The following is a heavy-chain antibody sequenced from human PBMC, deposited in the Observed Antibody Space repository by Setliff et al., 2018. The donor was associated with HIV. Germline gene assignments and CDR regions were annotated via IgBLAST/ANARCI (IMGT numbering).Heavy chain of an antibody. J-gene: IGHJ4*02. Sequence: PSETLSLTCTVSGGSISSAGYYWSWIRQHPGKGLEWIGYTYNTGSAYFNPSLKSRLTISVDTSRNQFSLKLSSVTAADTAVYYCARGYTRGYFSHFDYWGQGTLVTSPQ. CDR2: TYNTGSA. V-gene: IGHV4-31*03. CDR3: ARGYTRGYFSHFDY. CDR1: GGSISSAGYY. D-gene: IGHD3-22*01.